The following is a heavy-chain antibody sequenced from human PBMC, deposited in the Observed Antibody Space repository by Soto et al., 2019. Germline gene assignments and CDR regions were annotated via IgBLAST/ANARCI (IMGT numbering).Heavy chain of an antibody. CDR1: GFPFTSYA. J-gene: IGHJ4*02. D-gene: IGHD3-10*01. CDR2: ISSDGSTI. V-gene: IGHV3-30-3*01. Sequence: QVLLVESGGGVVQPGTSLTLSCAASGFPFTSYAMHWVRQTPEKGLQWLTIISSDGSTIHYVDSVKGRFTISRDNSKNTVYLQMNRLSADDTAVYYCARGTGSGSFLIDYWGQGTLVTVSS. CDR3: ARGTGSGSFLIDY.